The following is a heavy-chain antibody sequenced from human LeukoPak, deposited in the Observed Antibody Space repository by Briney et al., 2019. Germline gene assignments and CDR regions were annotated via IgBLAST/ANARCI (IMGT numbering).Heavy chain of an antibody. Sequence: GGSLRLSCAASGFTFSSYAMHWVRQAPGKGAEGVSAICGRGGSTYYADSLGGRFTISRDNSKDMVYLQMNSLKVEDTATYYCGKEGGAWGQGTKVTVSS. CDR1: GFTFSSYA. J-gene: IGHJ5*02. CDR2: ICGRGGST. D-gene: IGHD3-16*01. V-gene: IGHV3-23*01. CDR3: GKEGGA.